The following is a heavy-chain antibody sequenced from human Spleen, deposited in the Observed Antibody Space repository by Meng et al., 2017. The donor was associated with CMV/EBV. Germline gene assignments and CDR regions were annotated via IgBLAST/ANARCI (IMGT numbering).Heavy chain of an antibody. CDR1: GYTFTRYD. D-gene: IGHD6-6*01. CDR3: ARQEKQLGFDY. CDR2: MNTNSDNT. J-gene: IGHJ4*02. V-gene: IGHV1-8*03. Sequence: CKATGYTFTRYDINWVRQHTGQWLEWMGWMNTNSDNTGYAQKFQGRVTITRNTSISTAYMELSSLRSYDTAVYYCARQEKQLGFDYWGQGILVTVSS.